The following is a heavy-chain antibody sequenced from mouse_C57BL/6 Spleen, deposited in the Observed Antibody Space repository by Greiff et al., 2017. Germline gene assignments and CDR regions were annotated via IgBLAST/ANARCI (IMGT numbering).Heavy chain of an antibody. CDR1: GFTFSDYG. CDR3: ARGNYGSSYDAMDY. CDR2: ISNLAYSI. D-gene: IGHD1-1*01. V-gene: IGHV5-15*01. J-gene: IGHJ4*01. Sequence: EVHLVESGGGLVQPGGSLKLSCAASGFTFSDYGMAWVRQAPRKGPEWVAFISNLAYSIYYADTVTGRFTISRENAKNTLYLEMSSLRSEDTAMYYCARGNYGSSYDAMDYWGQGTSVTVSS.